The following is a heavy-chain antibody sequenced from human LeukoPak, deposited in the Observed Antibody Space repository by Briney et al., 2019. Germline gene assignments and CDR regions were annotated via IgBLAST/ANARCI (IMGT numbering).Heavy chain of an antibody. Sequence: GGSLRLSCAASGFTFSSYSMNWVRQAPGKGLEWVANIKQDGSEKYYVDSVKGRFTISRDNAKNSLYLQMNSLRAEDTAVYYCARASGGHDSGVFDYWGQGTLVTVSS. CDR2: IKQDGSEK. J-gene: IGHJ4*02. CDR3: ARASGGHDSGVFDY. D-gene: IGHD5-12*01. V-gene: IGHV3-7*03. CDR1: GFTFSSYS.